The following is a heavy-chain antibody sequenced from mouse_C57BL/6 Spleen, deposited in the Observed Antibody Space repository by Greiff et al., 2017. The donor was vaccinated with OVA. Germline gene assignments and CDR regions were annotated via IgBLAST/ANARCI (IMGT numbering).Heavy chain of an antibody. Sequence: QVQLKESGPELVKPGASVKISCKASGYAFSSSWMNWVKQRPGKGLEWIGRIYPGDGDTNYNGKFKGKATLTADKSSSTAYMQLSSLTSEDSAVYFCAREIFLDAMDYWGQGTSVTVSS. J-gene: IGHJ4*01. CDR2: IYPGDGDT. CDR3: AREIFLDAMDY. CDR1: GYAFSSSW. V-gene: IGHV1-82*01.